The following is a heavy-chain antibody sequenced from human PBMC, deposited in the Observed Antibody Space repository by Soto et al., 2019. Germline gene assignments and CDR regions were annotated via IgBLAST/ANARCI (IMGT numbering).Heavy chain of an antibody. CDR3: APHGGWILGYGMDV. V-gene: IGHV3-74*01. CDR1: GFTFSSYW. Sequence: EVQLVESGGGLVQPGGSLRLSCAASGFTFSSYWMHWVRQAPGKGLVWVSRINSDGSSTSYADSVKGRFTISRDNANNTLYLQMNSLRAEDTAVYYCAPHGGWILGYGMDVWGQGTTVTVSS. D-gene: IGHD6-19*01. J-gene: IGHJ6*02. CDR2: INSDGSST.